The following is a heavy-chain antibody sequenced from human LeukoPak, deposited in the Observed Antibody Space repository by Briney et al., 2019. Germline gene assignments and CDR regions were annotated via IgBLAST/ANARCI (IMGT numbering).Heavy chain of an antibody. J-gene: IGHJ4*02. CDR2: IYYSGST. Sequence: SETLSLTCTVSGGSISSYYWSWIRQPPGKGLEWIGYIYYSGSTNYNPSLKSRVTISVDTSKNQFSLKLSSVTAADTAVYYCARGVEYSSSWYASYFDYWGQRTLVTVSS. V-gene: IGHV4-59*01. CDR1: GGSISSYY. CDR3: ARGVEYSSSWYASYFDY. D-gene: IGHD6-13*01.